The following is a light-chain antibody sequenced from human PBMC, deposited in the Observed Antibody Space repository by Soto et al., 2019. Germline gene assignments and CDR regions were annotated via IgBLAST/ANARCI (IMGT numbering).Light chain of an antibody. V-gene: IGLV2-14*01. CDR2: DVS. J-gene: IGLJ1*01. CDR3: SSYRSSGTSYV. CDR1: RSDVGGYVY. Sequence: QSALTQPASVSGSPGQSITISCTGTRSDVGGYVYVSWYQQHPGKAPKRIIYDVSNRPSGLSKRFSGSKSGNTASLTISGLQTEDEADYFCSSYRSSGTSYVFGTGTKLTVL.